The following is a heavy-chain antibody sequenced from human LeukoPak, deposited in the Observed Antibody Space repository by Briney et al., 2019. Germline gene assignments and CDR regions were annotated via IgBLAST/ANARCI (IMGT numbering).Heavy chain of an antibody. V-gene: IGHV3-30*18. CDR3: AKDRYSSSSLGYYFDY. J-gene: IGHJ4*02. Sequence: GRSLRLSCAASGFTFSSYGMHWVRQAPGKGLEWVAVISYDGSNKYYADSVKGRFTISRDNSKNTLYLQMNSLRAEDTAVYYCAKDRYSSSSLGYYFDYWGQGTLVTVSS. CDR1: GFTFSSYG. CDR2: ISYDGSNK. D-gene: IGHD6-6*01.